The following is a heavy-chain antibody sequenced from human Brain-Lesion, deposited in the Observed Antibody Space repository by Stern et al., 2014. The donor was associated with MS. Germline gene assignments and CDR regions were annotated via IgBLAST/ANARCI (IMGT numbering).Heavy chain of an antibody. CDR1: GGSFSGYY. V-gene: IGHV4-34*01. D-gene: IGHD2-21*01. CDR2: INHSGRI. Sequence: QVQLQQWGAGLLKPSETLSLTCGVYGGSFSGYYWTWIRQPPGKGLEWIGEINHSGRINYNPSLETRVTMSVNPSKLQVSLRLSSATAADTAVYYCARDVGGAFDYWGQGTLVTVSS. J-gene: IGHJ4*02. CDR3: ARDVGGAFDY.